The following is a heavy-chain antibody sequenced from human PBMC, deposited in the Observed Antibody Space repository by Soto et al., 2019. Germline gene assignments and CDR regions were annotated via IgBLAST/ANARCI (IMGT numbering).Heavy chain of an antibody. CDR3: LWGRGYDWFDP. Sequence: GGSLILSCAASGFTFNDAWMTWIRQAPGRGLEWVGRIKSKTAGGTTDYAAPVKGRFSISRDDSKTTLYLQMDSLKTEDTAMYYCLWGRGYDWFDPWGQGT. CDR2: IKSKTAGGTT. V-gene: IGHV3-15*07. J-gene: IGHJ5*02. D-gene: IGHD3-10*01. CDR1: GFTFNDAW.